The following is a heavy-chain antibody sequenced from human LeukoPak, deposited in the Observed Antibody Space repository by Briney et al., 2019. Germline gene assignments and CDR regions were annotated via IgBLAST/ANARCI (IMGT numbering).Heavy chain of an antibody. CDR1: GGSFSGYY. CDR3: ARGRQNVTMIVVIMTAVSYYLDV. CDR2: MNRSGST. J-gene: IGHJ6*03. D-gene: IGHD3-22*01. V-gene: IGHV4-34*01. Sequence: PSETLSLTCAVYGGSFSGYYWPWIRHTPEKGLEWIGEMNRSGSTNYNPSLKSRVTISVDTSKNQFSLTLSSVTAADTAVYYCARGRQNVTMIVVIMTAVSYYLDVWGKGTTVTVS.